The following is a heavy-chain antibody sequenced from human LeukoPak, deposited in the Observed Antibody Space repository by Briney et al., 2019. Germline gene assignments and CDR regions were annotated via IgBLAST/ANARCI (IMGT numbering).Heavy chain of an antibody. CDR2: IKQDGSEK. D-gene: IGHD3-10*01. CDR3: ARDAPDMVRGGIDY. CDR1: GFTFSSYW. Sequence: PGGSLRLSCAASGFTFSSYWMSWVRQAPGKGLEWVANIKQDGSEKYYVDSVKGRFTISRDNAKNSLYLQMNSLRAEDTAVYYCARDAPDMVRGGIDYWGQGTPVTVSS. J-gene: IGHJ4*02. V-gene: IGHV3-7*03.